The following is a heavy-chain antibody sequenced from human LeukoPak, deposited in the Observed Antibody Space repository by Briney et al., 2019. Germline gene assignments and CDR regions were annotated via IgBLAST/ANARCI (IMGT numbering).Heavy chain of an antibody. J-gene: IGHJ3*02. Sequence: GGSLRLSCAASGFTFSSYSMNWVRQAPGKGLEWVSSISSSSSYIYYADSVKGQFTISRDNAKNSLYLQMNSLRAEDTAVYYCARAKIYRGSLLFDAFDIWGQGTMVTVSS. CDR1: GFTFSSYS. CDR3: ARAKIYRGSLLFDAFDI. CDR2: ISSSSSYI. V-gene: IGHV3-21*01. D-gene: IGHD1-26*01.